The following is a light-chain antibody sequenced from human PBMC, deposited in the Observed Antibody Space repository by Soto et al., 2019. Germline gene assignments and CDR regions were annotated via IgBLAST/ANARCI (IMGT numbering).Light chain of an antibody. J-gene: IGKJ1*01. V-gene: IGKV1-5*01. Sequence: DIQLTQSPPTLSASVGDRVTITCRASQSISYYLAWYQQMPGKAPKLLIYGASSLQSGVPSRFSGSGSGTEFTLTISRLQPDDFATYFCQHHNSYSQTFGQGTKVEIK. CDR3: QHHNSYSQT. CDR1: QSISYY. CDR2: GAS.